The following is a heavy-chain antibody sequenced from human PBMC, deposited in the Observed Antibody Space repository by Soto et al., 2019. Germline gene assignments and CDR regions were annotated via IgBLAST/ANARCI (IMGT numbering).Heavy chain of an antibody. D-gene: IGHD3-10*01. CDR3: AKDRLMLTMAVVGAFDF. V-gene: IGHV3-23*01. CDR2: ISGSGSTT. Sequence: VQLLESGGGLVQPGGSLRLSCAASGFSFNNHAMTLVRQAPGKGLEWVSGISGSGSTTHYADSVKGRFTISRDNSKDTLYLQMNSLRPEDTAVYYCAKDRLMLTMAVVGAFDFWGLGTMVTVSS. J-gene: IGHJ3*01. CDR1: GFSFNNHA.